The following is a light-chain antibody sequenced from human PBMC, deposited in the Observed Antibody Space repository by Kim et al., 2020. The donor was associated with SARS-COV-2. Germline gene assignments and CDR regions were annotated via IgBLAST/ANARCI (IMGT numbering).Light chain of an antibody. CDR1: SLRSYY. CDR3: NSRDSSGNHLV. V-gene: IGLV3-19*01. J-gene: IGLJ2*01. Sequence: ALGETVSITCQGHSLRSYYASWYQQKPGQAPVLVIYGKNNRPSGIPDRFSGSSSGNTASLTITGAQAEDEADYYCNSRDSSGNHLVFGGGTQLTVL. CDR2: GKN.